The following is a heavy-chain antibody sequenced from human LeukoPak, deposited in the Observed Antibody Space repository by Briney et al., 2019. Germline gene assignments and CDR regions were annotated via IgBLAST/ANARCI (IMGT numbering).Heavy chain of an antibody. CDR3: ARPSSPVAGQWLRGDLGP. D-gene: IGHD3-22*01. CDR2: INPSVGVT. V-gene: IGHV1-46*01. J-gene: IGHJ5*02. Sequence: ASVKVSCKPSGYTFTSYYVHWVRQAPGQGLEWMGMINPSVGVTTYAQKFQGRVSMTRDTSTSTVYMELNSLISEDTAVYYCARPSSPVAGQWLRGDLGPWGQGTLVTVSS. CDR1: GYTFTSYY.